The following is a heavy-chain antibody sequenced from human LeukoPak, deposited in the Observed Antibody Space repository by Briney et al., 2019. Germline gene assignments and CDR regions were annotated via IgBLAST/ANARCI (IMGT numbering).Heavy chain of an antibody. D-gene: IGHD6-19*01. CDR1: GGSISSGTYY. V-gene: IGHV4-61*02. J-gene: IGHJ5*02. CDR2: IYTSGST. Sequence: SDTLSLTCTVSGGSISSGTYYWSWIRQPAGKGLEWIGRIYTSGSTNYNPSLKSRITISVDTSKNQFSLKLSSVTAADTAVYYCAKGAGPPWFDPWGQGTLVTVSS. CDR3: AKGAGPPWFDP.